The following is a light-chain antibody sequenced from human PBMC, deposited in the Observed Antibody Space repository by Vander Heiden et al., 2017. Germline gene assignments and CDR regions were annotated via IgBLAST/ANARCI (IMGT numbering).Light chain of an antibody. J-gene: IGKJ1*01. CDR1: QSISSY. Sequence: DIQMTQSPSSLSASVGDRVTITCRASQSISSYLNWYQQKPGKAPKLLIYDASSLQSGVPSRFSGSGSGTDVSLTISRLQPEDFATYYCQQRDSTPPTFGQGTKVEIK. CDR3: QQRDSTPPT. CDR2: DAS. V-gene: IGKV1-39*01.